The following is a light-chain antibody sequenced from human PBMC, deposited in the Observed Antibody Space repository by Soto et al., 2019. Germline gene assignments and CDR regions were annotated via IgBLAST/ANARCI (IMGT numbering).Light chain of an antibody. V-gene: IGKV3-11*01. CDR2: DAS. Sequence: EIVLTQSPATLSLSPGERATLSCRASQSVSSYLAWYQQKPGQAPRLLIYDASNRATGIPARFSGSGSGTDFTLTISSLEPEDFEVYYCQQRSNWPGTFGQGTRWIS. CDR3: QQRSNWPGT. J-gene: IGKJ1*01. CDR1: QSVSSY.